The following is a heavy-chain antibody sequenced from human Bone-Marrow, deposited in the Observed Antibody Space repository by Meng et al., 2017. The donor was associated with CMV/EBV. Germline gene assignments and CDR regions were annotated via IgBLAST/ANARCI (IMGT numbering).Heavy chain of an antibody. Sequence: SVFTFSSYGMHWVRQAPGKGLEWVAVIWYDGSNKYYADSVKGRFTISRDNSKNTLYLQMNSLRAEDTAVYYCARDGGYGSGSYTDYWGQGTLVTVSS. D-gene: IGHD3-10*01. CDR1: VFTFSSYG. CDR3: ARDGGYGSGSYTDY. V-gene: IGHV3-33*01. CDR2: IWYDGSNK. J-gene: IGHJ4*02.